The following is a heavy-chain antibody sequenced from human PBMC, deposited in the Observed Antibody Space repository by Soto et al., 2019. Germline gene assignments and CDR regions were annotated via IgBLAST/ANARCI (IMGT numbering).Heavy chain of an antibody. D-gene: IGHD3-10*01. V-gene: IGHV3-7*01. CDR1: GFTFSSYW. Sequence: PGGSLRLSCAASGFTFSSYWMSWVRQAPGKGLEWVANIKQDGSEKYYVDSVKGRFTISRDNAKNSLYLQMNSLRAEDTAVYYCARAVTLLWFGELLGHHDAFDIWGQGKMVTVSS. J-gene: IGHJ3*02. CDR3: ARAVTLLWFGELLGHHDAFDI. CDR2: IKQDGSEK.